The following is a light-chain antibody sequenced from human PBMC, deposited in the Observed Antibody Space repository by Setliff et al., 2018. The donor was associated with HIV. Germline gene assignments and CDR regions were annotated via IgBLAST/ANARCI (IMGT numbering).Light chain of an antibody. J-gene: IGLJ1*01. CDR1: SSDIGSYIL. V-gene: IGLV2-14*02. CDR3: SSYTSSSTDV. Sequence: QSALTQPASVSGSPGQSITISCTGTSSDIGSYILVSWYQQHPGRAPKLILYEITKRPSGVSNRFSGSKSGNTASLTISGLQTEDEADYYCSSYTSSSTDVFGTGTKVTVL. CDR2: EIT.